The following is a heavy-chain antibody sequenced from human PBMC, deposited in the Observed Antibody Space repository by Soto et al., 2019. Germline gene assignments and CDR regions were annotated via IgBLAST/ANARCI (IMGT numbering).Heavy chain of an antibody. Sequence: GGSLRLSCAASGFTFSDYAMAWVRQVPGKGLQWVSTIGTSTTPYYPDSVKGRFTIYRDNSKNTLYLPMNSVRAEDTAVYYCAKSAVVGAARYFDYWGLGILVTVSS. CDR2: IGTSTTP. D-gene: IGHD2-15*01. J-gene: IGHJ4*02. V-gene: IGHV3-23*01. CDR3: AKSAVVGAARYFDY. CDR1: GFTFSDYA.